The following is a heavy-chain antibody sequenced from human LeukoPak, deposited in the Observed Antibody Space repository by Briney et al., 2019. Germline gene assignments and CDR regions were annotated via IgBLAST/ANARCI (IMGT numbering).Heavy chain of an antibody. Sequence: GGSLRLSCVDSGFSVSSNCLSWVRQAPGKGLEWVSVFYSGGHTYYADSVRGRFTVSRDNSKNTLYLQVNSLRAEDTAVYYCARDQLGGYCTSTNCYTSFYYWGRGTLVTVSS. D-gene: IGHD2-2*02. CDR3: ARDQLGGYCTSTNCYTSFYY. CDR2: FYSGGHT. CDR1: GFSVSSNC. J-gene: IGHJ4*02. V-gene: IGHV3-53*01.